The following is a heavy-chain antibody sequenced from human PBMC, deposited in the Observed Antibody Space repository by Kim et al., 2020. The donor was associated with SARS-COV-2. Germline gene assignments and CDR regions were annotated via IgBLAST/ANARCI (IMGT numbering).Heavy chain of an antibody. CDR3: ARGHSAGDYYYGMDV. Sequence: PSLKSRVTISVDTSKNEFSLKLSSVTAADTAVYYCARGHSAGDYYYGMDVWGQGTTVTVSS. J-gene: IGHJ6*02. V-gene: IGHV4-39*01. D-gene: IGHD7-27*01.